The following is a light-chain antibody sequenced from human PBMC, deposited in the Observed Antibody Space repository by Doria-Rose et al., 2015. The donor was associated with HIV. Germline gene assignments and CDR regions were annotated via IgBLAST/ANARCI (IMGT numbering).Light chain of an antibody. J-gene: IGLJ1*01. CDR3: AAWDDSRDGYV. CDR2: NNN. Sequence: NWYQQLPGTAPKLLIYNNNQRPSGVPDRFSASKAGTSASLAISGLRSDDEADYYCAAWDDSRDGYVFGTGTTVTGL. V-gene: IGLV1-44*01.